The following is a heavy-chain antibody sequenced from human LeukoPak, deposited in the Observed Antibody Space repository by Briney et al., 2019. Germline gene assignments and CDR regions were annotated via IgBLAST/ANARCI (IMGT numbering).Heavy chain of an antibody. D-gene: IGHD4-17*01. CDR1: GFTFSSYT. J-gene: IGHJ2*01. CDR2: ITSSSYTI. CDR3: ASEIRDGRESWYFDL. Sequence: TGGSLRLSCAASGFTFSSYTMNWVRQAPGKGLEWVSYITSSSYTIYYADSVKGRFTISRDNAKNSLNLQMNSLRAEDTAVYYCASEIRDGRESWYFDLWGRGTLVTVSS. V-gene: IGHV3-48*04.